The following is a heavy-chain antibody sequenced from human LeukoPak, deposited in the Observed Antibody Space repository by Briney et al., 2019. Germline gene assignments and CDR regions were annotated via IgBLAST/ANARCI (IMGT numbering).Heavy chain of an antibody. V-gene: IGHV3-21*05. D-gene: IGHD4-23*01. Sequence: PGGSLRLSCAASGFTFSTYGMNWVRQTPGKGLEWISYISSSSIYYADSVKGRFTVSRDNAKNSLYLQMNSLRAEDTAVYYCARDPVDYGGNPNVDYWGQGPLVTVSS. CDR2: ISSSSI. CDR3: ARDPVDYGGNPNVDY. CDR1: GFTFSTYG. J-gene: IGHJ4*02.